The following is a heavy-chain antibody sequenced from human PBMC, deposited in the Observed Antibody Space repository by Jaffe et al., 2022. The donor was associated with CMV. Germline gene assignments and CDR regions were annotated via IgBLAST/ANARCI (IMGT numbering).Heavy chain of an antibody. CDR3: ARGGRGYSHGQRSVYYYYYMDV. J-gene: IGHJ6*03. CDR1: GFTFSSYS. CDR2: ISSSSSYI. V-gene: IGHV3-21*01. D-gene: IGHD5-18*01. Sequence: EVQLVESGGGLVKPGGSLRLSCAASGFTFSSYSMNWVRQAPGKGLEWVSSISSSSSYIYYADSVKGRFTISRDNAKNSLYLQMNSLRAEDTAVYYCARGGRGYSHGQRSVYYYYYMDVWGKGTTVTVSS.